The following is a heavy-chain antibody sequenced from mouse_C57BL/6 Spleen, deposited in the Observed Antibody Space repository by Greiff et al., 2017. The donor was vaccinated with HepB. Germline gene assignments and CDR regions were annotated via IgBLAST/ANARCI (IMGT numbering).Heavy chain of an antibody. CDR1: GFTFSSYG. CDR2: ISSGGSYT. CDR3: ARQDEDFDY. Sequence: EVQGVESGGDLVKPGGSLKLSCAASGFTFSSYGMSWVRQTPDKRLEWVATISSGGSYTYYPDSVKGRFTISRDNAKNTLYLQMSSLKSEDTAMYYCARQDEDFDYWGQGTTLTVSS. V-gene: IGHV5-6*01. J-gene: IGHJ2*01.